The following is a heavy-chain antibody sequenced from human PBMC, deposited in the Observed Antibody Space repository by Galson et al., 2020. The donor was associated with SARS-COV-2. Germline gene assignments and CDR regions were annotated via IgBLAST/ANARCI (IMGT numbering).Heavy chain of an antibody. D-gene: IGHD1-26*01. J-gene: IGHJ6*02. CDR3: AREVGANYKYGMDV. Sequence: GESLKISCKASGYTFNSYGVSWVRQAPRQGLEWMGWISTFNGNTIYAQKLQGRVTMTTDTSTSTAYMELRSLRSDDTAVYYCAREVGANYKYGMDVWGQGTTVTVSS. CDR1: GYTFNSYG. V-gene: IGHV1-18*01. CDR2: ISTFNGNT.